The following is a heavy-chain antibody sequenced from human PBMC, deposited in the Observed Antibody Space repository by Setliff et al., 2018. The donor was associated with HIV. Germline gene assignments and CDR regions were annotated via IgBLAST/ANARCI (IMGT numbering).Heavy chain of an antibody. V-gene: IGHV1-18*01. Sequence: GASVKVSCKASGYTFINYGINWLRQAPGQGLEWVGWINPYNGNTKYGQKFQGTVTMTRDTTTSTAYLELRRLRSDDTAVYFCARGGPARVALLHWFDPWGQGTLVTVSS. CDR1: GYTFINYG. J-gene: IGHJ5*02. CDR3: ARGGPARVALLHWFDP. D-gene: IGHD2-21*01. CDR2: INPYNGNT.